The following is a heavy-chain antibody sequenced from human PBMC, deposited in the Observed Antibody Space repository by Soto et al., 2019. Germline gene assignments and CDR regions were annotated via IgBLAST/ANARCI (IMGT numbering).Heavy chain of an antibody. D-gene: IGHD6-19*01. V-gene: IGHV5-51*01. CDR1: GYSFTSYW. Sequence: GESLKISCKGSGYSFTSYWIGWVRQMPGKGLEWMGIIYPGDSDTRYSPSFQGQVTISADKSISTAYLQWSSLKASDTAMYYCARQGQGGIAVARPSYYYYGMDVWGQGTTVTVSS. CDR2: IYPGDSDT. J-gene: IGHJ6*02. CDR3: ARQGQGGIAVARPSYYYYGMDV.